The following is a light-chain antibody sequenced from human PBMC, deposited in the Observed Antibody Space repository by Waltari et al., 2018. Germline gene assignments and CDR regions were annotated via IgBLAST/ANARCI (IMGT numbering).Light chain of an antibody. V-gene: IGKV1-39*01. J-gene: IGKJ4*01. Sequence: DIQLTQSPSSLSASVGDRVPITCLASQSISSYLNWYQQKPGKAPKLLIYAASSLQSGVPSRFSGSGSGTDFTLTISSLQPEDFAVYYCQQRNNWPLTFGGGTKVEI. CDR3: QQRNNWPLT. CDR2: AAS. CDR1: QSISSY.